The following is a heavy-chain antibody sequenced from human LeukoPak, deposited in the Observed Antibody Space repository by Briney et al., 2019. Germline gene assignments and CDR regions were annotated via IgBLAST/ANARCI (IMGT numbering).Heavy chain of an antibody. CDR3: ARELDPDYGHYGFWGWFDP. Sequence: ASVKVSCKASGGTFSSYAISWVRQAPGQGLEWMGRIIPIFGTANYAQKFHGRVTITTDESTSTAYMELSSLRSEDTAVYYCARELDPDYGHYGFWGWFDPWGQGTLVTVSS. CDR1: GGTFSSYA. V-gene: IGHV1-69*05. J-gene: IGHJ5*02. CDR2: IIPIFGTA. D-gene: IGHD4-17*01.